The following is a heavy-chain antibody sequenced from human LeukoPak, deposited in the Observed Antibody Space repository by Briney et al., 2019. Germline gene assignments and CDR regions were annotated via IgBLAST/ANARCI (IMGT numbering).Heavy chain of an antibody. D-gene: IGHD4-17*01. CDR2: IYYRGST. Sequence: SETLSLTCTVSDGSISTYYWSWIRQPPGKGLEWIGYIYYRGSTNYNPSLKSRVTILVDTSKYQFSLKLSSVTAADTAVYYCARGGYTTGGYWYLDLWGRGTLVTVSS. CDR1: DGSISTYY. CDR3: ARGGYTTGGYWYLDL. V-gene: IGHV4-59*01. J-gene: IGHJ2*01.